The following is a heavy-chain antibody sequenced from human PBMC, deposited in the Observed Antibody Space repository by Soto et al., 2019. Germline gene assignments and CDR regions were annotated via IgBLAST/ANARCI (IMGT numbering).Heavy chain of an antibody. CDR1: GFTGSNNY. Sequence: GGPLRLSCAASGFTGSNNYMSWVRQAQGKGLEWVSVIYSGGSTYYADSVKGRFTISRDNSKNTLYLQMNSLRAEDTAVYYCARGPETTVPYYYYYGMDVWGQGTTVTVSS. J-gene: IGHJ6*02. D-gene: IGHD4-17*01. CDR2: IYSGGST. V-gene: IGHV3-53*01. CDR3: ARGPETTVPYYYYYGMDV.